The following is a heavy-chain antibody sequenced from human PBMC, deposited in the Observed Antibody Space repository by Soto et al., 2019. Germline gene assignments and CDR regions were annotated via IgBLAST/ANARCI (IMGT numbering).Heavy chain of an antibody. J-gene: IGHJ4*02. CDR3: ARDNVEMATIGFDY. D-gene: IGHD5-12*01. CDR1: GGTFSSYT. Sequence: QVQLVQSGAEVKKPGSSVKVSCKASGGTFSSYTISWVRQAPGQGLEWMGRIIPILGIANDAQKFQGRVTITADKSTSTAYMELSSLRSEDTAVYYCARDNVEMATIGFDYWGQGTLVTVSS. CDR2: IIPILGIA. V-gene: IGHV1-69*08.